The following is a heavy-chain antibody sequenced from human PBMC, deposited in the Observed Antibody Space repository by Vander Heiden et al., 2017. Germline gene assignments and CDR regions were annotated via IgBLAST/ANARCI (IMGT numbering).Heavy chain of an antibody. CDR2: IYYSGIT. CDR3: ARHTRGRIVPDDHTAY. Sequence: QLQLQEAGPLLVKPSQTLSLTSTVSGGSISSTNYYSGWIRQPPWKGLEWIGTIYYSGITYYNPSLKSRVNISLDTYKNQFCLGLTSVTAADTAVYYCARHTRGRIVPDDHTAYWGQGTLVTVSS. D-gene: IGHD2-2*01. CDR1: GGSISSTNYY. J-gene: IGHJ4*02. V-gene: IGHV4-39*01.